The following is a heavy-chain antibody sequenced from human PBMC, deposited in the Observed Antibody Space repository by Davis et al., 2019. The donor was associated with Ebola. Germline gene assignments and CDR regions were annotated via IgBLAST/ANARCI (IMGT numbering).Heavy chain of an antibody. J-gene: IGHJ6*02. CDR3: ARDGYNSMEYGMDV. D-gene: IGHD5-24*01. Sequence: AASVKVSCKASGGTFSSYAISWVRQAPGQGLEWMGRIIPILGIANYAQKFQGRVTITADESTSTAYMELSSLRSEDTAVYYCARDGYNSMEYGMDVWGQGTTVTVSS. CDR2: IIPILGIA. V-gene: IGHV1-69*04. CDR1: GGTFSSYA.